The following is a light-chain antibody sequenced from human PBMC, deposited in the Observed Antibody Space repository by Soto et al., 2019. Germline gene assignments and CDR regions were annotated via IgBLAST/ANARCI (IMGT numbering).Light chain of an antibody. V-gene: IGKV2-28*01. CDR3: MQALQTPWT. Sequence: EIVMTQSPLSLPVTPGEPTSISCRSSRSLLHSNGYNYLDWYLQKPGQSPQLLIYLGSNRASGVPDRFSGSGSGTDFTLKISRVEAEDVGVYYCMQALQTPWTFGQGTRVEIK. CDR2: LGS. CDR1: RSLLHSNGYNY. J-gene: IGKJ1*01.